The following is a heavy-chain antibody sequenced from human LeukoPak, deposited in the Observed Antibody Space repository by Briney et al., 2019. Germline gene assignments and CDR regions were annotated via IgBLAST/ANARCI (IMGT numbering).Heavy chain of an antibody. CDR3: ARDLDHTTADY. D-gene: IGHD4-17*01. Sequence: GGSLRLSCAASGFTFSDYYMSWIRQAPGKGLEWVSYISSSVSTTYYADSVKGRFTISRDNAKNSLYLQMNSLRAEDTAVYYCARDLDHTTADYWGQGTLVTVSS. J-gene: IGHJ4*02. CDR2: ISSSVSTT. CDR1: GFTFSDYY. V-gene: IGHV3-11*01.